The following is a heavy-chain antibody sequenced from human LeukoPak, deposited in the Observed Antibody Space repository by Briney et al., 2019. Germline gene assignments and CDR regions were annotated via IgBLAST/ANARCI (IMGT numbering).Heavy chain of an antibody. D-gene: IGHD6-6*01. CDR2: ISSSGSTK. CDR3: ATGRYSSSSGYDY. Sequence: GGSLRLSCGASGITFSSYSMNWVRQAPGKGLEWVSYISSSGSTKYYADSVKGRFTISRDNSKNTLYLEMNSLRAEDTAVYYCATGRYSSSSGYDYWGQGTLVTVSS. V-gene: IGHV3-48*01. CDR1: GITFSSYS. J-gene: IGHJ4*02.